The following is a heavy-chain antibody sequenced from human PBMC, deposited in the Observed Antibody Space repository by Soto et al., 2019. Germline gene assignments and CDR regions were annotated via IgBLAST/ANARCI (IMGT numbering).Heavy chain of an antibody. D-gene: IGHD3-9*01. Sequence: PGGSLRLSCAASGFTFRNYAMHWVRQAPGKGLEWVAVILFDETNKRHADSVKGRFTISRDNSKNTVYLQMNSLRVEDTAVYYCARDLATYYDILTGTSPGAYWGQGTLVTVSS. V-gene: IGHV3-30-3*01. CDR1: GFTFRNYA. CDR2: ILFDETNK. CDR3: ARDLATYYDILTGTSPGAY. J-gene: IGHJ4*02.